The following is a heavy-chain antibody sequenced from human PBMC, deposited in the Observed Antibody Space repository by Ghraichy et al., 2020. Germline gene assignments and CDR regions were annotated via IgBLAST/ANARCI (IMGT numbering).Heavy chain of an antibody. CDR1: GYTFTDNY. J-gene: IGHJ5*01. CDR2: INTKNGGT. D-gene: IGHD2-2*01. CDR3: ARGQGTSWFGY. Sequence: ASVKVSCKASGYTFTDNYIHWVRQAPGQGLEWMAWINTKNGGTLYAQMFQGRVTMSRDTSINTAYMELTRLTYADTAVNHCARGQGTSWFGYWGQGTLVTVSS. V-gene: IGHV1-2*02.